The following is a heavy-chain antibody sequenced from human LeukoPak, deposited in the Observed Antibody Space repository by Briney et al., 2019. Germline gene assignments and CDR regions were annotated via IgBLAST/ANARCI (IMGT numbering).Heavy chain of an antibody. V-gene: IGHV4-39*01. J-gene: IGHJ4*02. CDR1: GGSISSSSYY. CDR3: ARHDYGGAFFDY. Sequence: SETLSLTCTVSGGSISSSSYYWGWIRQPPGKGLEWIGSFYYSGSTYYNPSLKSRVTISVDTSKNQFSLKLNSVTAADTAVYYCARHDYGGAFFDYWGQGTLVTVSS. D-gene: IGHD4-23*01. CDR2: FYYSGST.